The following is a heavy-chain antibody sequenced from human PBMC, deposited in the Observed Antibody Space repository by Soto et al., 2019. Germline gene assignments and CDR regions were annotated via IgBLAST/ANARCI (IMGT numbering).Heavy chain of an antibody. Sequence: QVQLVESGGGVVQPGRSLRLSCAASGFTFSSYAMHWGRQAPGKGLEWVAVISYDGSNKYYADSVKGRFTISRDNSKNTLYLQMNSLRAEDTAVYYCAKPPTRGGKAILDYWGQGTLVTVSS. V-gene: IGHV3-30-3*01. J-gene: IGHJ4*02. CDR2: ISYDGSNK. CDR3: AKPPTRGGKAILDY. D-gene: IGHD3-16*01. CDR1: GFTFSSYA.